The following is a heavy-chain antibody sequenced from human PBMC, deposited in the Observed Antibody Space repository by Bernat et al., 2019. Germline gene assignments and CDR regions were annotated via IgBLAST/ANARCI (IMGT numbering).Heavy chain of an antibody. CDR1: GYTFTSYY. CDR2: INPSGGST. Sequence: QVQLVQSGAEVKKPGASVKVSCKASGYTFTSYYMHWVRQAPGQGLEWMGIINPSGGSTSYAQKFQGRVTMTTDTSTSTDYMELRSLRSDDTAVYYCARDGLERIAAAANWGQGTLVTVSS. CDR3: ARDGLERIAAAAN. V-gene: IGHV1-46*01. J-gene: IGHJ4*02. D-gene: IGHD6-13*01.